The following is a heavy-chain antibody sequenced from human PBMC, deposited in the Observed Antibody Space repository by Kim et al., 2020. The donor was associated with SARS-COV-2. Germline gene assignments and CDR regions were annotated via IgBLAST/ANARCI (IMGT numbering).Heavy chain of an antibody. V-gene: IGHV4-39*01. Sequence: SQTLSLTCTVSGGSISSSSYYWGWIRQPPGKGLEWIGSIYYSGSTYYNPSLKSRVTISVDTSKNQFSLKLSSVTAADTAVYYCARSPPPDGYNPDYYYYYGMDVWGQGTTVTVSS. CDR1: GGSISSSSYY. CDR2: IYYSGST. CDR3: ARSPPPDGYNPDYYYYYGMDV. D-gene: IGHD5-12*01. J-gene: IGHJ6*02.